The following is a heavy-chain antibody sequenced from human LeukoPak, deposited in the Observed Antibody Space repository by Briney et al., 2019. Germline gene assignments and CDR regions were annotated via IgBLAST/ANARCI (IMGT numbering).Heavy chain of an antibody. V-gene: IGHV3-33*08. J-gene: IGHJ4*02. Sequence: LSGGSLRLSCAASGFTFSNYAMSWVRQAPGQGLEWVALIWHDGSHKFYSNSVRGQFTISRDNSKNTVSLQMNNLRPEDTAVYYCARKIFGSGSYPDFWGQGTLVTVSS. D-gene: IGHD3-10*01. CDR2: IWHDGSHK. CDR3: ARKIFGSGSYPDF. CDR1: GFTFSNYA.